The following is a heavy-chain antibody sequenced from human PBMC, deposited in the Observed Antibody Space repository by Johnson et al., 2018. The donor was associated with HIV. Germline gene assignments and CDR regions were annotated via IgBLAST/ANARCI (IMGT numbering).Heavy chain of an antibody. CDR3: ATHGALISGVDAFDI. CDR1: GFTFSDYY. V-gene: IGHV3-11*01. D-gene: IGHD3-3*01. J-gene: IGHJ3*02. Sequence: VQLVESGGGLVKPGGSLRLSCAASGFTFSDYYMSWIRQAPGKGLEWVSYISSSGSTIYYADSVKGRFSISGDDSQNTLYLEMTDLRTDDTAMYYCATHGALISGVDAFDIWGQGTMVTVSS. CDR2: ISSSGSTI.